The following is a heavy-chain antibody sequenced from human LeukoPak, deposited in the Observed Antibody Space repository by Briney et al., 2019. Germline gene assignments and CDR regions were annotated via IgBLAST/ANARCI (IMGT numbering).Heavy chain of an antibody. V-gene: IGHV4-59*01. CDR2: IYYSGST. D-gene: IGHD6-19*01. J-gene: IGHJ4*02. Sequence: PSGTLSLTCTVSGGSISSYYWSWIRQPPGKGLEWIGYIYYSGSTNYNPSLKSRVTISVDTSKNQFSLKLGSVTAADTAVYYCAREASSGWYRTFDYWGQGTLVTVSS. CDR1: GGSISSYY. CDR3: AREASSGWYRTFDY.